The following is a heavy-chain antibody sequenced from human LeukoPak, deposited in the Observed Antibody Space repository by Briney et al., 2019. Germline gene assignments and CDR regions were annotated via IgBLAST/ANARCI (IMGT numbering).Heavy chain of an antibody. D-gene: IGHD6-19*01. CDR1: GFTFSSYG. J-gene: IGHJ4*02. CDR2: ISYDGSNK. Sequence: QAGRSLRLSCAASGFTFSSYGMHWVRQAPGKGLEWVAVISYDGSNKYYADSVKGRFTISRDNSKNTLYLQMNSLRAEDTAVYYCASEGIAVAGEFWGQGTLVTVSS. CDR3: ASEGIAVAGEF. V-gene: IGHV3-30*03.